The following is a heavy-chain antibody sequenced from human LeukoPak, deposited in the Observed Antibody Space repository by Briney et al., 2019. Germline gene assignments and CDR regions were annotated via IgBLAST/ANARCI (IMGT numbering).Heavy chain of an antibody. Sequence: PGGSLRLSCAASGFTVSRNYMSWVRQAPGKRLEWVSVIYSGGSTYYTDSVKGRFTISRDNSKNTLYLKMNSLRAEDTAVYYCAREGSYYYYMDVWGKGTTVTASS. CDR2: IYSGGST. CDR3: AREGSYYYYMDV. V-gene: IGHV3-53*01. CDR1: GFTVSRNY. J-gene: IGHJ6*03.